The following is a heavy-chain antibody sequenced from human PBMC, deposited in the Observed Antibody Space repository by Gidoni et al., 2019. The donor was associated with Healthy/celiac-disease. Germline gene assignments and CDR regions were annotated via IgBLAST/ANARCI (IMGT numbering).Heavy chain of an antibody. CDR2: ISGSGGST. Sequence: EVQLLESGGGLVQPGGSLRLSCAASGFTFSSYAMSWVRQAPGKGLEWVSAISGSGGSTYYADSVKGRFTISRDNSKNTLYLQMNSLRAEDTAVYYCAKFNYDILTGYSTLYYFDYWGQGTLVTVSS. V-gene: IGHV3-23*01. CDR3: AKFNYDILTGYSTLYYFDY. CDR1: GFTFSSYA. J-gene: IGHJ4*02. D-gene: IGHD3-9*01.